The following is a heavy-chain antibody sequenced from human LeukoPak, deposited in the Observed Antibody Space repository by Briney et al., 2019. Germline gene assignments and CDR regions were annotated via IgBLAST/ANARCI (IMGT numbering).Heavy chain of an antibody. CDR2: IKQDGSEK. Sequence: GGSLRLSCAASGFTLSSYWMTWVRQAPGKGLEWMANIKQDGSEKYYVDSVKGRFTISRDNAKNSLYLQMNSLRAEDTAVYYCATVRSNYYYYYMGVWGKGTTVTVSS. J-gene: IGHJ6*03. V-gene: IGHV3-7*01. CDR1: GFTLSSYW. CDR3: ATVRSNYYYYYMGV. D-gene: IGHD1-14*01.